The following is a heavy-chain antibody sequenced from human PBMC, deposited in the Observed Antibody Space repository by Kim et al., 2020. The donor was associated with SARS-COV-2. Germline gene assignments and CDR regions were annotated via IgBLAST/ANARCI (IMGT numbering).Heavy chain of an antibody. CDR3: AREVAQFGESYYGMDV. Sequence: SVKVSCKASGGTFSSYAISWVRQAPGQGLEWMGGIIPIFGTANYAQKFQGRVTITADESTSTAYMELSSLRSEDTAVYYCAREVAQFGESYYGMDVWGQGTTVTVSS. J-gene: IGHJ6*02. D-gene: IGHD3-10*01. CDR1: GGTFSSYA. V-gene: IGHV1-69*13. CDR2: IIPIFGTA.